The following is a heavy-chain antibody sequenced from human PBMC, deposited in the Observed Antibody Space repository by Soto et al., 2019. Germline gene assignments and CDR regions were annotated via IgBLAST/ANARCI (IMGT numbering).Heavy chain of an antibody. Sequence: PSETLSLTCTVSGGSISSSSYYWGWIRQPPGKGLEWIGSIYYSGSTYYNPSLKSRVTISVDTSKNQFSLKLSSVTAADTAVYYCARREIVTYYYDSSGYPTKPFDPWGQGTLVTVSS. CDR3: ARREIVTYYYDSSGYPTKPFDP. CDR1: GGSISSSSYY. J-gene: IGHJ5*02. V-gene: IGHV4-39*01. D-gene: IGHD3-22*01. CDR2: IYYSGST.